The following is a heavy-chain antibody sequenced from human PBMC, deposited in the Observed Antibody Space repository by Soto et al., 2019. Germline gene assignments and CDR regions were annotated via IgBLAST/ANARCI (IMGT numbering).Heavy chain of an antibody. J-gene: IGHJ3*02. CDR2: ISAYNGNT. CDR3: ARDRPYDYVWGSYRPFNAFDI. V-gene: IGHV1-18*04. CDR1: GYTFTSYG. D-gene: IGHD3-16*02. Sequence: ASVKVSCKASGYTFTSYGISWVREAPGQGLEWMGWISAYNGNTNYAQKLQGRVTMTADTSTSTAYMELRSLRSDDTAVYYCARDRPYDYVWGSYRPFNAFDIWGQGTVVTVSS.